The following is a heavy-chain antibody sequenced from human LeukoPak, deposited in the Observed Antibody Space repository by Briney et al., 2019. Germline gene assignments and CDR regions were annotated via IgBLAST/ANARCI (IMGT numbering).Heavy chain of an antibody. J-gene: IGHJ3*01. CDR2: IHYSGST. CDR3: AGGGWSFDAFDF. CDR1: GGSISTYY. D-gene: IGHD6-19*01. V-gene: IGHV4-59*08. Sequence: SETLSLTCTVSGGSISTYYWSWIRQPPGKGLEWIGYIHYSGSTNYSPSLKSRVTMSVDTSKNRFSLRLSSLTAADTAVYFCAGGGWSFDAFDFWGQGTMVTVSS.